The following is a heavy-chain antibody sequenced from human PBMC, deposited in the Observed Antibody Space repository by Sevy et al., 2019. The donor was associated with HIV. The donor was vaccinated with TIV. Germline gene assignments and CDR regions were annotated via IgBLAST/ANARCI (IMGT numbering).Heavy chain of an antibody. Sequence: GGSLRLSCAASGFTFSSYAMSWVRQAPGKGLEWVSAIIGSGGSTYYADSGKGRFTISRDNSKNTLYLQMNSLRAEDTAVYYCAKAAGYCSGGSCYFRWFDPWGQGTLVTVSS. D-gene: IGHD2-15*01. CDR2: IIGSGGST. CDR1: GFTFSSYA. CDR3: AKAAGYCSGGSCYFRWFDP. V-gene: IGHV3-23*01. J-gene: IGHJ5*02.